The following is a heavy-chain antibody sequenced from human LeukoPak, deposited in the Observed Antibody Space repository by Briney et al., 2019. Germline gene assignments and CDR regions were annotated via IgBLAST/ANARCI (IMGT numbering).Heavy chain of an antibody. V-gene: IGHV4-59*01. CDR1: GGSLSSYY. Sequence: PSETLSLTCTVSGGSLSSYYWSWIRQPPGKGLEWIGYIHYSGSTNHNPSLKSRVTISVDTSKNQFSLKLSSVTAADTAVYYCARAKLLGLGIFDYWGQGALVTVSS. J-gene: IGHJ4*02. CDR3: ARAKLLGLGIFDY. CDR2: IHYSGST. D-gene: IGHD1-26*01.